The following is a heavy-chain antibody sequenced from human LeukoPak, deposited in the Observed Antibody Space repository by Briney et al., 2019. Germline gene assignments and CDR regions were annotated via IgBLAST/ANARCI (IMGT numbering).Heavy chain of an antibody. J-gene: IGHJ4*02. CDR1: GFSFSGYS. Sequence: GGSLRLSCAASGFSFSGYSMSWVRQAPGRGLEWISYISSGSRTIFYADSVKGRFTISKDNAKNPLYLQMNSLSDDDTAVYYCARESITGDRDFDYWGQGTLITVSS. CDR3: ARESITGDRDFDY. D-gene: IGHD7-27*01. V-gene: IGHV3-48*02. CDR2: ISSGSRTI.